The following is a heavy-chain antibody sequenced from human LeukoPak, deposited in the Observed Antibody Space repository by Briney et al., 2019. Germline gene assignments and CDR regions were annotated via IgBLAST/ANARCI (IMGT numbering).Heavy chain of an antibody. CDR2: IIPILGIA. V-gene: IGHV1-69*04. J-gene: IGHJ4*02. CDR1: GGTFSSYA. D-gene: IGHD4-17*01. Sequence: SVKVSCKASGGTFSSYAISWVRQAPGQGPEWMGRIIPILGIANYAQKFQGRVTITADKSTSTAYMELSSLRSEDTAVYYCARDPYGDYAFDYWGQGTLVTVSS. CDR3: ARDPYGDYAFDY.